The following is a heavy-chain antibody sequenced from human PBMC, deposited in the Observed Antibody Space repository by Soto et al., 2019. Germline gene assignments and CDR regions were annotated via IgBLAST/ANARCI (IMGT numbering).Heavy chain of an antibody. J-gene: IGHJ4*01. V-gene: IGHV1-2*02. CDR2: INPNGGGT. CDR1: GYTFTGYY. Sequence: ASVKVSCKASGYTFTGYYMHWVRQAPGQGLECMGWINPNGGGTNYAQKFQGRVTMTRXTXXSXXXMXLXXLRSDDTAVYYCAAGYCTGGRCPGLDYWG. CDR3: AAGYCTGGRCPGLDY. D-gene: IGHD2-15*01.